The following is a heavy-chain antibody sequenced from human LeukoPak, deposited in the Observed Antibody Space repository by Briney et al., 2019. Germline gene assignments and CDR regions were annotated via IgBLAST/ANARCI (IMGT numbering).Heavy chain of an antibody. Sequence: GASVKVSCKASGYTFTSYAMHWVRQAPGQRLEWMGWINAGNGNTKYSQKFQGRVTITADESTSTAYMELSSLRSEDTAVYYCASSYGSGSYLEVYGLVYGMDVWGQGTTVTVSS. CDR2: INAGNGNT. J-gene: IGHJ6*02. D-gene: IGHD3-10*01. CDR1: GYTFTSYA. CDR3: ASSYGSGSYLEVYGLVYGMDV. V-gene: IGHV1-3*01.